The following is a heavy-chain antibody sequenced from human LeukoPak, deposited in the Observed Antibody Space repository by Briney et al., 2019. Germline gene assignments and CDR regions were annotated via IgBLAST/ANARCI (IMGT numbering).Heavy chain of an antibody. J-gene: IGHJ4*02. CDR2: ISFDGSKK. D-gene: IGHD6-13*01. CDR3: AREGSSWYNDFDY. V-gene: IGHV3-30*04. Sequence: PGGSLRLSCAASGFTFSSYGMHWVRQAPGKGLEWVAVISFDGSKKYYADSVKGRFTVSRDNSKNTLYLQMNSLRPEDTALYYCAREGSSWYNDFDYWGQGTLVPVSS. CDR1: GFTFSSYG.